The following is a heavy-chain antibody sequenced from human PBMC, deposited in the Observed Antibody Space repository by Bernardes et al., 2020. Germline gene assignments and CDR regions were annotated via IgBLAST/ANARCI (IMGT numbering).Heavy chain of an antibody. Sequence: SETLSLTCAVSGGSINSSNWWSWVRQPPGKGLEWIGEIYHSGSTNYNPSLKSRVTISVDKSKNQFSLKLSSVTAADTAVYYCARRTDYDFWSGLPDYWGQGTLVTVSS. CDR3: ARRTDYDFWSGLPDY. J-gene: IGHJ4*02. V-gene: IGHV4-4*02. CDR1: GGSINSSNW. CDR2: IYHSGST. D-gene: IGHD3-3*01.